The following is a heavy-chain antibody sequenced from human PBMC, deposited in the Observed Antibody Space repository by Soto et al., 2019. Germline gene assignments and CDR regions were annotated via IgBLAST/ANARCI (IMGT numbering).Heavy chain of an antibody. CDR2: IYHSGST. CDR1: GGSISSSNW. V-gene: IGHV4-4*02. D-gene: IGHD1-26*01. J-gene: IGHJ4*02. Sequence: QVQLQESGPGLVKPSGTLSLTCAVSGGSISSSNWWSWVRQPPGKGLEWIGEIYHSGSTNYNPSLQSRVTISVDKSKNQFSLKLSSVTAADTAVYYCASCPPTKKWELLPDYWGQGTLVTVSS. CDR3: ASCPPTKKWELLPDY.